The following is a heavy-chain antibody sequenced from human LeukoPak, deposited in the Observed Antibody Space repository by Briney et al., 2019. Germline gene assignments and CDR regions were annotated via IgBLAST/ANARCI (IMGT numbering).Heavy chain of an antibody. CDR2: IYYSGST. V-gene: IGHV4-39*07. D-gene: IGHD3-9*01. Sequence: SETLSLTCTVSGGSISSSSYYWGWIRQPPGKGLEWIGSIYYSGSTYYNPSLKSRVAISVDTSKNQFSLKLSSVTAADTAVYYCARDQDILTGYLFDYWGQGTLVTVST. J-gene: IGHJ4*02. CDR3: ARDQDILTGYLFDY. CDR1: GGSISSSSYY.